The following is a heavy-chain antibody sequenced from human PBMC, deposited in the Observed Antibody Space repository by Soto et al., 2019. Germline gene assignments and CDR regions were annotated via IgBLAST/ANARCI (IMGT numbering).Heavy chain of an antibody. CDR2: ISYDGSNK. D-gene: IGHD3-16*01. CDR3: ARDSPTYDYVWGTFDY. V-gene: IGHV3-30-3*01. Sequence: GGSLRLSCAASGFTFSSYAMHWVRQAPGKGLEWVAVISYDGSNKYYADSVKGRFTISRDNSKNTLYLQMNSLRAEDTAVYYCARDSPTYDYVWGTFDYWGQGTLVTVSS. J-gene: IGHJ4*02. CDR1: GFTFSSYA.